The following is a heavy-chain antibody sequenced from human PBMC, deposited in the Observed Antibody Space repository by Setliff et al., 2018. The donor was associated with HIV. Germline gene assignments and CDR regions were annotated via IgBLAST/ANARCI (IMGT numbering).Heavy chain of an antibody. CDR1: GGSISSGSYY. D-gene: IGHD3-9*01. CDR3: ASYDILTGYYGHYFDY. J-gene: IGHJ4*02. V-gene: IGHV4-61*09. CDR2: IYSSGST. Sequence: SETLSLTCTVSGGSISSGSYYWNWIRQPAGKGLEWIGHIYSSGSTNYNPSLKSRVTIAVDTSKHQSSLKLGSVTAADTAVYYCASYDILTGYYGHYFDYWGQGTLVTVSS.